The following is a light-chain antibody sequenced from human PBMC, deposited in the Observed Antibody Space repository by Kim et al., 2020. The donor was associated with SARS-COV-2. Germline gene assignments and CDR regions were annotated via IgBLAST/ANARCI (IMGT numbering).Light chain of an antibody. J-gene: IGLJ3*02. CDR1: SSNIGKFS. CDR2: ANE. V-gene: IGLV1-51*01. Sequence: GQKVTLSCSGSSSNIGKFSVSWYQQLPGTAPKLLIHANEKRPSGIPDRFSGSKSGTSATLVITGLQTGDEADYYCGTWDNSRGGVFGGGTQLTVL. CDR3: GTWDNSRGGV.